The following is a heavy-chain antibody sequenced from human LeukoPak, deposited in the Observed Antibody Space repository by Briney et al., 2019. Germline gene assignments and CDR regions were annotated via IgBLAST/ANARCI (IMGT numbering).Heavy chain of an antibody. CDR1: GYTFTSYA. V-gene: IGHV7-4-1*02. J-gene: IGHJ6*02. D-gene: IGHD3-16*02. CDR2: INTNTGNP. Sequence: ASVKVSCKASGYTFTSYAMNWVRQAPGQGLEWMGWINTNTGNPTYAQGFTGRFVFSLDTSVSTAYLQISSLKAEDTAVYYCARDLAYPTAGLGELSFSMDVWGQGTTVTVSS. CDR3: ARDLAYPTAGLGELSFSMDV.